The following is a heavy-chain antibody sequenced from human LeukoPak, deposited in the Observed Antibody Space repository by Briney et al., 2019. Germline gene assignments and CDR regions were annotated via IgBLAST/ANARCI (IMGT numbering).Heavy chain of an antibody. V-gene: IGHV4-38-2*02. CDR3: ARGGGDRVLDAFDI. CDR1: GYSISSGYY. CDR2: IYYRGST. D-gene: IGHD2-21*02. Sequence: SETLSLTCTVSGYSISSGYYWGWIRQPPGKGLEWIGSIYYRGSTYYNPSLMSRVTLFVDTSKNQFSLKLSSVTAADTAVYYCARGGGDRVLDAFDIWGQGTMVTVSS. J-gene: IGHJ3*02.